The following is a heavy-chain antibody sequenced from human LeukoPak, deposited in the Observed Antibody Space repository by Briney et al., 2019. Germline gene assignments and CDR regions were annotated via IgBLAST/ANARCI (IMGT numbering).Heavy chain of an antibody. CDR2: ISGSGGST. J-gene: IGHJ4*02. D-gene: IGHD6-13*01. CDR3: AKDLSLAAAGSYFDY. CDR1: GITFSSYG. V-gene: IGHV3-23*01. Sequence: PGGSLRLSCAASGITFSSYGMSWVRQAPGKGLEWVSAISGSGGSTYYADSVKGRFTISRDNSKNTLYLQMNSLRAEDTAVYYCAKDLSLAAAGSYFDYWGQGTLVTVSS.